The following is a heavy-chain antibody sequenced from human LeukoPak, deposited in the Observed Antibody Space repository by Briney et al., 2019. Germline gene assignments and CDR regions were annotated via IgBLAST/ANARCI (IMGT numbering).Heavy chain of an antibody. Sequence: ASGPTLVKPTQTLTLTCTFSGFSLRTSGVGVAWMRQSPGQAPEWLAVTYWNDDQRYSPSLKSRLTITKDTSKNQVVLTMTNMDPADTATYHCAHNGLYHWGQGTLVTVSS. CDR2: TYWNDDQ. J-gene: IGHJ5*02. CDR1: GFSLRTSGVG. CDR3: AHNGLYH. D-gene: IGHD2-2*03. V-gene: IGHV2-5*01.